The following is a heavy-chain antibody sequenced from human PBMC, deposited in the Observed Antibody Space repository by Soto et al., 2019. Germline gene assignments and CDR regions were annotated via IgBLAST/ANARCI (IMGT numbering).Heavy chain of an antibody. CDR1: GFTFSSYG. Sequence: VGSLRLSCAASGFTFSSYGMHWVRQAPGKGLEWVAVIWYDGSNKYYADSVKGRFTISRDNSKNTLYLQMNSLRAEDTAVYYCAREMATTAPFDYWGQGTLVTVSS. CDR3: AREMATTAPFDY. J-gene: IGHJ4*02. V-gene: IGHV3-33*01. CDR2: IWYDGSNK. D-gene: IGHD5-12*01.